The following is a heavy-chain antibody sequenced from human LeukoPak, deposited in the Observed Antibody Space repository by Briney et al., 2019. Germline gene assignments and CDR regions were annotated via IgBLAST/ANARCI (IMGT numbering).Heavy chain of an antibody. Sequence: GASVKVSCKASGYTFTGYYMHWVRQAPGQGLEWMGWINPNSGGTNYAQKFQGRVTMTRDTSISTAYMELSRLRSDDTAVYYCAREAAAAGTIRGNWFDPWGQGTLVTVSS. V-gene: IGHV1-2*02. J-gene: IGHJ5*02. CDR2: INPNSGGT. CDR1: GYTFTGYY. CDR3: AREAAAAGTIRGNWFDP. D-gene: IGHD6-13*01.